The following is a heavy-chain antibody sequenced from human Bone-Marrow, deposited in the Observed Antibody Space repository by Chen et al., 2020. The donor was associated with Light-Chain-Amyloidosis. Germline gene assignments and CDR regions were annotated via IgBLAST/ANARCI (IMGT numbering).Heavy chain of an antibody. CDR2: IYSSGSV. V-gene: IGHV4-30-4*01. CDR3: ARGTGPANEYFDY. Sequence: QVQLLESGPGLVRPSQTLSLTCSVSGGSINSVDYYWTWIRQPPGKGLEWIGYIYSSGSVYYNPSLKSRVSLSLDTSNNLFSLRLTSVTAADTAVYYCARGTGPANEYFDYWGQGTLVTVSS. D-gene: IGHD2-8*02. J-gene: IGHJ4*02. CDR1: GGSINSVDYY.